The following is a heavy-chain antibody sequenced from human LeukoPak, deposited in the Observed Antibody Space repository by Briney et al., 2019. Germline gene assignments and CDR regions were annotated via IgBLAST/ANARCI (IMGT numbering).Heavy chain of an antibody. CDR3: ARGVGATNPYYYYYYMDV. J-gene: IGHJ6*03. CDR2: IKQGGSEK. V-gene: IGHV3-7*01. D-gene: IGHD1-26*01. CDR1: GFTFSRYW. Sequence: GGSLRLSCAASGFTFSRYWMSWVRQAPGKGREWVANIKQGGSEKYYVDSVKGRFTISRDNAKNSLYLQMNSLRAEDTAVYYCARGVGATNPYYYYYYMDVWGKGTTVTVSS.